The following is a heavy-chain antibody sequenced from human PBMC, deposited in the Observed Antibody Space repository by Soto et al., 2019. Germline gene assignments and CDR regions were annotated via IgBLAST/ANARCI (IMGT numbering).Heavy chain of an antibody. CDR3: ARRQDYDILTGYYSRWFDP. J-gene: IGHJ5*02. V-gene: IGHV4-39*01. CDR1: GGSISSSSYY. Sequence: SETLSLTCTVSGGSISSSSYYWGWIRQPPGKGLEWIGSIYYSGSTYYNPSLKSRVTISVDTSKNQFSLKLSSVTAADTAVYYCARRQDYDILTGYYSRWFDPWGQGTLVTVSS. CDR2: IYYSGST. D-gene: IGHD3-9*01.